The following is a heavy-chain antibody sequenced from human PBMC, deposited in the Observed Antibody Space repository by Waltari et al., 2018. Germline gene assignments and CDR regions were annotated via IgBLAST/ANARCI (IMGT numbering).Heavy chain of an antibody. CDR2: INPNGGGT. CDR3: ATSGSYSFDY. J-gene: IGHJ4*02. CDR1: GYTFTGYY. Sequence: QVQLVQSGAEVKKPGASVKVSCKASGYTFTGYYMHWVRQAPGQGLEWMGWINPNGGGTNYAQKFQGRVTMTRDTSISTAYMGLSRLGSDATAVYYCATSGSYSFDYWGQGPWSPSPQ. V-gene: IGHV1-2*02. D-gene: IGHD1-26*01.